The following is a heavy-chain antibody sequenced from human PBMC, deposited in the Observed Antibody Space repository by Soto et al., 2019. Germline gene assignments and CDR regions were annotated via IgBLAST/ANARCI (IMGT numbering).Heavy chain of an antibody. CDR1: GFSLSTSGMC. CDR3: ARIDYDILTGYYGAVAY. V-gene: IGHV2-70*01. J-gene: IGHJ4*02. CDR2: IDWDDDK. Sequence: SGPTLVNPTQTLTPTCTFSGFSLSTSGMCVSWIRQPPGKALEWLALIDWDDDKYYSTSLKTRLTISKDTSKNQVVLTMTNMDPVDTATYYCARIDYDILTGYYGAVAYWGQGTLVTVSS. D-gene: IGHD3-9*01.